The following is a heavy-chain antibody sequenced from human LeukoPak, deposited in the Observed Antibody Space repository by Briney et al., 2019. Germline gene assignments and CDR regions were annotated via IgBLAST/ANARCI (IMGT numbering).Heavy chain of an antibody. CDR1: GGSFSGYY. D-gene: IGHD6-13*01. Sequence: SETLSLTCAVYGGSFSGYYWSWIRQPPGKGLEWIGEINHSGSTNYNPSLKSRVTISVDTSKNQFSLKLSSVTAADTAVYYCARGHSSSWCAKGWFDPWGQGTLVTVSS. V-gene: IGHV4-34*01. CDR3: ARGHSSSWCAKGWFDP. J-gene: IGHJ5*02. CDR2: INHSGST.